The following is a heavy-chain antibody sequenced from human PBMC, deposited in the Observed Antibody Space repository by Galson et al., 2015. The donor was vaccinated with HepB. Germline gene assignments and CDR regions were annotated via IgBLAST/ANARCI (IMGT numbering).Heavy chain of an antibody. Sequence: SLRLSCAASGFTFDDYAMHWVRQAPGKGLEWVSGISWNSGSIGYADSVKGRFTISRDNAKNSLYLQMNSLRAEDTALYYCAKDKSRDYYDSSGLGYWGQGTLVTVSS. CDR3: AKDKSRDYYDSSGLGY. CDR1: GFTFDDYA. V-gene: IGHV3-9*01. CDR2: ISWNSGSI. D-gene: IGHD3-22*01. J-gene: IGHJ4*02.